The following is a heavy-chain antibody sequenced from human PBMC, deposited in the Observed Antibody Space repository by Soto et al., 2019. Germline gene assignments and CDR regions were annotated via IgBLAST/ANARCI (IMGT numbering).Heavy chain of an antibody. CDR3: ARGNIVATIRNFDY. Sequence: SETLSLTCAVYGGSFSGYYWSWIRQPPGKGLEWIGEINHSGSTNYNPSLKSRVTISVDTSKNQFSLKLSSVTAADTAVYYCARGNIVATIRNFDYWGQGTLVTVSS. D-gene: IGHD5-12*01. CDR2: INHSGST. V-gene: IGHV4-34*01. CDR1: GGSFSGYY. J-gene: IGHJ4*02.